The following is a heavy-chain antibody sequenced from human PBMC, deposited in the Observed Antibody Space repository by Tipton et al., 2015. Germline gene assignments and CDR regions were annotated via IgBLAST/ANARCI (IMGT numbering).Heavy chain of an antibody. J-gene: IGHJ4*02. CDR2: VSTSGST. D-gene: IGHD3-10*01. V-gene: IGHV4-4*07. Sequence: TLSLTCTVSGGSISGHHWFWFRQPAGKGLEWIGGVSTSGSTKYNSSLESRVTTSVDTSKNQFSLRLASVTAADTAVYHCARLRGHIIMTRGDNAGFFYDYWGQGTLVTVAS. CDR1: GGSISGHH. CDR3: ARLRGHIIMTRGDNAGFFYDY.